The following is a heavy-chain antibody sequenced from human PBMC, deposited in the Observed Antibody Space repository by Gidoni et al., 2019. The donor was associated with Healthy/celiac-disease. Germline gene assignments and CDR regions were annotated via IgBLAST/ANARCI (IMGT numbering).Heavy chain of an antibody. CDR2: INSKTDGGTT. CDR3: TTDVFGGSYTGRAFDI. D-gene: IGHD1-26*01. CDR1: GFTFSNAW. Sequence: EVQLVESGGGLVKPGGSLRLSCAASGFTFSNAWMSWVRQAPGKGLEWVGRINSKTDGGTTDYAAPVKGRFTISRDDSKNTLYLQMNSLKTEDTAVYYCTTDVFGGSYTGRAFDIWGQGTMVTVSS. J-gene: IGHJ3*02. V-gene: IGHV3-15*01.